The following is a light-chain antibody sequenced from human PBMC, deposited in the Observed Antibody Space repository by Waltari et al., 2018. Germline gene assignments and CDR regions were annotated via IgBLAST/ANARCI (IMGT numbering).Light chain of an antibody. CDR1: HSISTW. J-gene: IGKJ3*01. CDR2: EAS. V-gene: IGKV1-5*03. CDR3: QQFNTYPIP. Sequence: DIQMTQSPSTLSASVGDRVTITCRASHSISTWLAWYQQKPGKAPKLLIYEASSLENGVPSRFRGSGSGTEFTLTISSLQPDDFATYYCQQFNTYPIPFCRGTKVDIK.